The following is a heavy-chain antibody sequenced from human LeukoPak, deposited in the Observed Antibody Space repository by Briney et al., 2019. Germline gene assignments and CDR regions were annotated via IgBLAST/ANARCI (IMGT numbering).Heavy chain of an antibody. D-gene: IGHD2-15*01. CDR3: GRKAGDCGGGSCYSIDY. V-gene: IGHV1-69*05. J-gene: IGHJ4*02. CDR1: GGSFSSEA. CDR2: IIPIFGTA. Sequence: GASVKVSCKAFGGSFSSEAISWVRQAPGQGLEWMGGIIPIFGTANYAQKFQGRVTITTDKSTSTAYMEVSSLRPEDTAVYYCGRKAGDCGGGSCYSIDYWGQGTLVTVSS.